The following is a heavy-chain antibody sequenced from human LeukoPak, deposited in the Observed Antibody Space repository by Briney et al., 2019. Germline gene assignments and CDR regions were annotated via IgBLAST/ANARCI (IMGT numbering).Heavy chain of an antibody. Sequence: GESLKISLKGSGYSFTTYWIGWVRQMPGKGREWMELIYPGDSATRYSPSFQGQVTISADKAISTAYLQWSSLKASDTAMYYCARLRDEYDYYYYMDVGGKGTTVTISS. CDR3: ARLRDEYDYYYYMDV. CDR1: GYSFTTYW. CDR2: IYPGDSAT. D-gene: IGHD5-24*01. V-gene: IGHV5-51*01. J-gene: IGHJ6*03.